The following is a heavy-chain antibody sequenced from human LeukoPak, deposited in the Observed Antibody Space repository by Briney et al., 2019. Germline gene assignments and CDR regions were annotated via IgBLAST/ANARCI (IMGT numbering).Heavy chain of an antibody. CDR3: ARDTYYYDSSGYSWFDP. CDR1: GYTFTGYF. D-gene: IGHD3-22*01. Sequence: SVKVSCKASGYTFTGYFMHWVRQAPGQGLEWMGGIIPIFGTANYAQKFQGRVTITADESTSTAYMELSSLRSEDTAVYYCARDTYYYDSSGYSWFDPWGQGTLVTVSS. CDR2: IIPIFGTA. J-gene: IGHJ5*02. V-gene: IGHV1-69*13.